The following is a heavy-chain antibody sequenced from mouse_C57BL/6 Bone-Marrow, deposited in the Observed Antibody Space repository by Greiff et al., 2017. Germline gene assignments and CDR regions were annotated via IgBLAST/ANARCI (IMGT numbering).Heavy chain of an antibody. D-gene: IGHD2-3*01. Sequence: VQLQQSGPELVKPGASVKIPCKASGYTFTDYNMDWVKQSHGKSLEWIGDINPNNGGTIYNQKFKGKATLTVDKSSSTSYMELRSLTSEDTAVYYCARREWLLRFDWYFDVWGTGTTVTVSS. J-gene: IGHJ1*03. V-gene: IGHV1-18*01. CDR2: INPNNGGT. CDR3: ARREWLLRFDWYFDV. CDR1: GYTFTDYN.